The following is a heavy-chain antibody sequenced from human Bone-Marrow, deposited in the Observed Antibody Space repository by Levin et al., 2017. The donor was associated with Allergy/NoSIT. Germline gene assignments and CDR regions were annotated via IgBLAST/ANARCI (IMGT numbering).Heavy chain of an antibody. CDR3: TRGEDSTGYYWSY. CDR2: IFPLFHTA. Sequence: SVKVSCKASGGTFSNYAINWVRQAPGQELEWMGGIFPLFHTATYAQKFQGRVTVTADESTSTAYMDLSTLTSEDTAVYYCTRGEDSTGYYWSYWGQGTLVTVSS. CDR1: GGTFSNYA. V-gene: IGHV1-69*13. D-gene: IGHD3-22*01. J-gene: IGHJ4*02.